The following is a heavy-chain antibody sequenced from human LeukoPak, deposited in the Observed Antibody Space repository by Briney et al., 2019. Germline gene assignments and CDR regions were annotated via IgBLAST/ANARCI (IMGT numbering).Heavy chain of an antibody. D-gene: IGHD6-19*01. V-gene: IGHV3-23*01. CDR2: ISGSGGST. CDR3: AKAVAVAGTTALFDY. J-gene: IGHJ4*02. CDR1: GFTFSSYA. Sequence: GGTLRLSCAASGFTFSSYAMSWFRQAPGKGLEWVSAISGSGGSTYYADSVKGRFTISRDNSKNTLYLQMNSLRAEDTAVYYCAKAVAVAGTTALFDYWGQGALVTVSS.